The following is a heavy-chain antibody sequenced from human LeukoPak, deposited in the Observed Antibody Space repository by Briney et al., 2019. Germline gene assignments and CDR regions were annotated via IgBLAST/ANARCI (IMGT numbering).Heavy chain of an antibody. J-gene: IGHJ6*03. CDR3: ARQWSGLVYYMDV. D-gene: IGHD3-10*01. CDR1: GFTFRSYD. CDR2: ISYDGSNK. V-gene: IGHV3-30*03. Sequence: GGSLSLSCAASGFTFRSYDSYWVCQAQRQGLEWVGVISYDGSNKFYADFVKGRFTISRDNSKNTLYLHMNSLRAEDTAVYYCARQWSGLVYYMDVWGKGTTVTVA.